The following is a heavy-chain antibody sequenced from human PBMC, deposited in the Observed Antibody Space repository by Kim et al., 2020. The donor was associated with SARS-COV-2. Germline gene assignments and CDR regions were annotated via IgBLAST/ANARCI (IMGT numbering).Heavy chain of an antibody. Sequence: VDSGTRYSPSVKGQVTISADKAINTAYLQWSSLKASDTAVYYCARGNGPIYWGQGTLVTVSS. CDR2: VDSGT. J-gene: IGHJ4*02. CDR3: ARGNGPIY. V-gene: IGHV5-51*01.